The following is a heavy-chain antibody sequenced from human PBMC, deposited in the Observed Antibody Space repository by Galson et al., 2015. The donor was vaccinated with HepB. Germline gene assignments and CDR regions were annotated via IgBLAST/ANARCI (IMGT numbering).Heavy chain of an antibody. CDR2: IYPGDSDT. D-gene: IGHD3-10*01. Sequence: SLKISCKGSGYSFTSYWIGWVRQMPGKGLEWMGIIYPGDSDTRYSPSFQGQVTISADKSISTAYLQWSSLKASDTAMYYCARLDFLGSGSYYNAEYFQHWGQGTLVTVSS. CDR3: ARLDFLGSGSYYNAEYFQH. CDR1: GYSFTSYW. V-gene: IGHV5-51*01. J-gene: IGHJ1*01.